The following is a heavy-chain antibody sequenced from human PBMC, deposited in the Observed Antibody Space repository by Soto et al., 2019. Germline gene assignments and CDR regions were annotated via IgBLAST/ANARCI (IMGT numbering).Heavy chain of an antibody. CDR2: MNPNSGNT. CDR1: GYTFTSYD. J-gene: IGHJ6*02. D-gene: IGHD3-3*01. V-gene: IGHV1-8*01. CDR3: ARGRGITIFGVVIQGYYYYYRMDV. Sequence: ASVKVSCKASGYTFTSYDINWVRQATGQGLEWMGWMNPNSGNTGYAQKFQGRVTMTRNTSISTAYMELSSLRSEDTAVYYCARGRGITIFGVVIQGYYYYYRMDVWGQGTTVTVSS.